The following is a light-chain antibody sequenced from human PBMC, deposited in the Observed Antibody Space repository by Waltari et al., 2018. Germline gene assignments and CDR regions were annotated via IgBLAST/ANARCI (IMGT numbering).Light chain of an antibody. CDR2: WAS. CDR1: QSVLYSSNNKNY. V-gene: IGKV4-1*01. CDR3: QQHYSTPYT. J-gene: IGKJ2*01. Sequence: DIVMTQSPDSLAVSLGERATINCQSSQSVLYSSNNKNYLTWYQQKPGQPPKLLIYWASTRQSGVPDRFSGSGSGTDFTLTISSLQAEDVAVYYCQQHYSTPYTFGQGTNLEIK.